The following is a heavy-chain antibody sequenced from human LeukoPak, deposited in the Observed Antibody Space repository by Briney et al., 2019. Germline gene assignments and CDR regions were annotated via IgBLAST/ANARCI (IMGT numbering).Heavy chain of an antibody. V-gene: IGHV4-39*01. J-gene: IGHJ4*02. Sequence: PSETLSLTCTVSGGSISSSSYYWGWIRQPPGKGLEWSGSIYYSGITYYNPSLKSRVTISVDTSKNQFSLKLSSVTAADTAVYYCARQLGYCSSTSCYADKVDYWGQGTLVTVSS. D-gene: IGHD2-2*01. CDR1: GGSISSSSYY. CDR2: IYYSGIT. CDR3: ARQLGYCSSTSCYADKVDY.